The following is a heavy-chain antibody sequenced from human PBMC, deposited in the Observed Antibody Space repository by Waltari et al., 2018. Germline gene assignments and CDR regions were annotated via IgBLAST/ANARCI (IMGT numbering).Heavy chain of an antibody. CDR3: ARRLVVAGTLDVFDL. Sequence: EVQLVESGGDLIQPGGSLRLSCAASGFTVHSNYINWVRQSPGKGLEWVSVVYVTGNTDYADSVKGHFTTSRDNSKNTVYLQMDSLRVEDTAMYYCARRLVVAGTLDVFDLWGQGTRVIVSS. V-gene: IGHV3-53*03. CDR1: GFTVHSNY. J-gene: IGHJ3*01. D-gene: IGHD2-15*01. CDR2: VYVTGNT.